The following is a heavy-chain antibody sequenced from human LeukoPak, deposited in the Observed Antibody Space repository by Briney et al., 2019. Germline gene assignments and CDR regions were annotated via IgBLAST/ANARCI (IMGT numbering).Heavy chain of an antibody. J-gene: IGHJ5*02. Sequence: GASVKVSCKASGYSFTGYYIHWVRQAPGQGLEWMGWINPNNGGTNFAQKSQGRVTMTRDTSISTAYMELSRLRSDDTAIYYCAKDQNTGYANNWFDPWGQGTLVTVSS. CDR1: GYSFTGYY. CDR2: INPNNGGT. CDR3: AKDQNTGYANNWFDP. D-gene: IGHD5-12*01. V-gene: IGHV1-2*02.